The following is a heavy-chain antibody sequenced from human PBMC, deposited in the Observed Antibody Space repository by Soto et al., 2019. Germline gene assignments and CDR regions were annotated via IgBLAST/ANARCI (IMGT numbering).Heavy chain of an antibody. J-gene: IGHJ6*02. Sequence: QVQLVQSGAEVKKPGSSVKVSCKASGGTFSSYAISWVRQAPGQGLEWMGGIIPVFGSANYAQKLQGRVTITVDESTSRAYMELSSLRSEDTAVYYCARGAGYCSSTSCDMHGYYYYGMDVWGQGTTVTVSS. CDR2: IIPVFGSA. V-gene: IGHV1-69*01. D-gene: IGHD2-2*02. CDR3: ARGAGYCSSTSCDMHGYYYYGMDV. CDR1: GGTFSSYA.